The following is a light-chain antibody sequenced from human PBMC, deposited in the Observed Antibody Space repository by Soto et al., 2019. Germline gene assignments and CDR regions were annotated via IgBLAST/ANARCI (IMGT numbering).Light chain of an antibody. CDR3: QQYNNWPRT. CDR1: QSVSSK. CDR2: GAS. V-gene: IGKV3-15*01. Sequence: EIVMTQSPATLSVSPGERATLSCRASQSVSSKLAWYQQKLGQAPRLLIHGASTRATGIPARFSGSGSGTEFTLTISSLQSEDFEVYYCQQYNNWPRTFGQGTKVEIK. J-gene: IGKJ1*01.